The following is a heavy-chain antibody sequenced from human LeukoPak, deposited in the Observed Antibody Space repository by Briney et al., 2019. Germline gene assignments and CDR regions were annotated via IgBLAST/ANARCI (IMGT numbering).Heavy chain of an antibody. V-gene: IGHV3-15*01. CDR3: TTPIAAAGTTDY. CDR1: GFTFSNAW. CDR2: IKSKTDGGTT. Sequence: GSLRLSCAASGFTFSNAWMSWARPAPGKGLEWVGRIKSKTDGGTTDYAAPVKGRFTISRDDSKNTLYLQMNSLKTEDTAVYYCTTPIAAAGTTDYWGQGTLVTVSS. J-gene: IGHJ4*02. D-gene: IGHD6-13*01.